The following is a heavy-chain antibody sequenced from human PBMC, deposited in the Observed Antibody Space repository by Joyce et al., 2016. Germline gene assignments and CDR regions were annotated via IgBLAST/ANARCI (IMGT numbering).Heavy chain of an antibody. Sequence: QLQMQESGPGLVKPSETLSLTCTVSGGSISTPDHDWAWIRQPPGSGLEWIASIFYTGSAYYNPSLKSRVTISVDTSKNDFSLKVNSVTAADTAVYYCARRSHCTGGSCYMDYWGQGTLVTVSS. D-gene: IGHD2-15*01. CDR2: IFYTGSA. J-gene: IGHJ4*02. CDR3: ARRSHCTGGSCYMDY. CDR1: GGSISTPDHD. V-gene: IGHV4-39*02.